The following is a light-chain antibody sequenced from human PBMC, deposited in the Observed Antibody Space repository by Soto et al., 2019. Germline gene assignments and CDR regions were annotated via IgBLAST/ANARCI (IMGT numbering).Light chain of an antibody. J-gene: IGKJ4*01. CDR1: QTITSF. V-gene: IGKV1-39*01. CDR3: QQSYSAPRT. Sequence: DIQMTQSPSSLSASVGDRVTITCRASQTITSFLNWYQQKPGKAPKLLIFAASSLRSSVPSRFSGSGSGTDFTLTISSLQPEDFATYYCQQSYSAPRTFGGGTKVEIK. CDR2: AAS.